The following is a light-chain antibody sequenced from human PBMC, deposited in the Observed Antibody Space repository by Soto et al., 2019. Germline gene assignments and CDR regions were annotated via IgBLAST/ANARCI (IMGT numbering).Light chain of an antibody. CDR2: DVS. Sequence: HSALTQPASVSGSPGQSITISCTGTSSDVGGYNYVSWYQQHPGKAPKLMIYDVSNRPSGVSNRFSGSKSGNTASLTISGLQAEDKADYYCSSYTSSSTLYVFGTGTKVTVL. J-gene: IGLJ1*01. CDR1: SSDVGGYNY. V-gene: IGLV2-14*01. CDR3: SSYTSSSTLYV.